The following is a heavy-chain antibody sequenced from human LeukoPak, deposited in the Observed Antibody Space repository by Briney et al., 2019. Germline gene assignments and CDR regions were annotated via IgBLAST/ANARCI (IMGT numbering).Heavy chain of an antibody. Sequence: GGSLRLSCAASGFTVSSNYMSWVRQAPGKGLEWVSVIYSGGSTYYADSVRGRFTISRDNSKNTLYLQMNSLRAEDTAVYYCARAEAGGAFDIWGQGTMVTVSS. CDR2: IYSGGST. V-gene: IGHV3-66*02. CDR3: ARAEAGGAFDI. D-gene: IGHD1-26*01. J-gene: IGHJ3*02. CDR1: GFTVSSNY.